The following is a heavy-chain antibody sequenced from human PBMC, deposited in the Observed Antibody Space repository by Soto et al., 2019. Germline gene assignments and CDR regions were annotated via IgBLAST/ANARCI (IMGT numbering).Heavy chain of an antibody. CDR3: AGYSNSWSKYVKH. CDR2: ICHGGGA. Sequence: VQLQQWGAGLLKPSETLSLTCAVYGGSFSGYCWSWIRQTPGERLAWVGDICHGGGANYNPSLKSRVSFSMAPSKNQFSLKLNSVMAADTAVYYCAGYSNSWSKYVKHWGRGSLVTVSS. CDR1: GGSFSGYC. D-gene: IGHD6-13*01. V-gene: IGHV4-34*01. J-gene: IGHJ1*01.